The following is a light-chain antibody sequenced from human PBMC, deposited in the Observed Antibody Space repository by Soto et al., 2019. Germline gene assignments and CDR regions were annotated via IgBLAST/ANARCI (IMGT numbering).Light chain of an antibody. CDR3: SSYTSSSTLGYV. Sequence: QSVLTQPASVSGSPGQSITISCTGTSTDVGRYNYVSWYQQHPGKAPKLMVYDVSNRPSWVSNRFSGSKSGITASLTISGLQAEDEADYYCSSYTSSSTLGYVFGTGTKVTVL. CDR2: DVS. V-gene: IGLV2-14*01. J-gene: IGLJ1*01. CDR1: STDVGRYNY.